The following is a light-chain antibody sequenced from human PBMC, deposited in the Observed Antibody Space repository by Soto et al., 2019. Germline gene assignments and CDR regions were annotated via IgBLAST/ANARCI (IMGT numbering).Light chain of an antibody. Sequence: DIVLTQSPGTLSLSPGERATLSCRASQSVRGNYLAWYQQKPGQAPRLLIYGASSRATGIPDRFSGSGSGTDFTVTISRLEPEDFAVYYCQQYDSSPLYTFGQGTKLEIK. J-gene: IGKJ2*01. V-gene: IGKV3-20*01. CDR1: QSVRGNY. CDR2: GAS. CDR3: QQYDSSPLYT.